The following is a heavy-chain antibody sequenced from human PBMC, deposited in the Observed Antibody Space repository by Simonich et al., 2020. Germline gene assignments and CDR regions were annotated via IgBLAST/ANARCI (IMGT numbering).Heavy chain of an antibody. CDR1: GYTFTGYY. CDR3: ARSHIAAAGTGYFQH. Sequence: QVQLVQSGAEVKKPGASVKVSCKASGYTFTGYYMHWVRQAPGKGLEWMGGINPNSGGTNYAQKFQGRVTRTRDTSISTAYMELSRLRSDDTAVYYCARSHIAAAGTGYFQHWGQGTLVTVSS. J-gene: IGHJ1*01. D-gene: IGHD6-13*01. V-gene: IGHV1-2*02. CDR2: INPNSGGT.